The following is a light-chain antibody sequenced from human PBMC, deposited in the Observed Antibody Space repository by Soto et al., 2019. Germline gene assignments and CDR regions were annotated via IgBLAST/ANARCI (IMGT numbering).Light chain of an antibody. J-gene: IGLJ3*02. CDR1: SSDVGGYNF. V-gene: IGLV2-14*01. Sequence: QSARTQPASVSGSPGQSITISCTGTSSDVGGYNFASWYQQHPGKAPKLMIYAVSNRPSGVSNRFSGSKSGNTASLTISGLQAEDGADYYCSSYASSSPVVFGGGTKLTVL. CDR3: SSYASSSPVV. CDR2: AVS.